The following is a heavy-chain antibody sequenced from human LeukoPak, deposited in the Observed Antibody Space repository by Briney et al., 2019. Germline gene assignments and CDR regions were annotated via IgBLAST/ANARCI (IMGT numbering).Heavy chain of an antibody. CDR2: ISTGGDST. V-gene: IGHV3-23*01. CDR1: GFTFSSYA. Sequence: PGGSLRLSCAASGFTFSSYAMSWVRQAPGKGLEWVSGISTGGDSTYYADSVKGRFTTSRDNSKNTLYLQMNSLGAEDTAVYYCAKDPSGLDYLDYWGQGTLVTVSA. CDR3: AKDPSGLDYLDY. J-gene: IGHJ4*02.